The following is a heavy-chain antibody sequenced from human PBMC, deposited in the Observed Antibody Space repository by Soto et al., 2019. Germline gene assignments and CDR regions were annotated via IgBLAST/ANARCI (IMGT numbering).Heavy chain of an antibody. Sequence: QLQLQESGSGLVKPSQTLSLTCAVSGGSISSGGYSWSWIRQPPGKGLEWIGYIYHSGSTYYNPSLKSRVTISVDRSKNQFSLKLSSVTAADTAVYYCARGFLEWLNGPSVGMDVWGQGTTVTVSS. V-gene: IGHV4-30-2*01. CDR1: GGSISSGGYS. CDR2: IYHSGST. D-gene: IGHD3-3*01. CDR3: ARGFLEWLNGPSVGMDV. J-gene: IGHJ6*02.